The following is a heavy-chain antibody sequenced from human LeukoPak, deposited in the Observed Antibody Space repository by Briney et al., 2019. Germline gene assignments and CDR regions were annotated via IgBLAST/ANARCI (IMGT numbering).Heavy chain of an antibody. J-gene: IGHJ4*02. V-gene: IGHV3-64D*09. D-gene: IGHD2-8*01. CDR2: ININGGRT. Sequence: GGSLRLSCSVSGFTFSSYTMHWVRQAPGKGLEYVSSININGGRTYYADSVKGRFTISRDNSKNTLYLQMSSLRAEDTAMYYCVKDKWIDHWGQGTLVTVSS. CDR1: GFTFSSYT. CDR3: VKDKWIDH.